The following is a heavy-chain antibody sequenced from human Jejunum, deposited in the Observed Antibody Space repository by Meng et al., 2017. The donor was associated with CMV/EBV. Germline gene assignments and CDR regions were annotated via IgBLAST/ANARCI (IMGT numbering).Heavy chain of an antibody. CDR2: VQYDRFSK. D-gene: IGHD1-7*01. V-gene: IGHV3-30*02. J-gene: IGHJ5*02. CDR1: GFTFSDHG. Sequence: SGFTFSDHGMHGVRQAPGKGLEWVAFVQYDRFSKYYADAVKGRFTISRDHSNNTLYLQMDSLRPEDTAIYYCARDFRYKWSYWLDPWGQGTLVTVSS. CDR3: ARDFRYKWSYWLDP.